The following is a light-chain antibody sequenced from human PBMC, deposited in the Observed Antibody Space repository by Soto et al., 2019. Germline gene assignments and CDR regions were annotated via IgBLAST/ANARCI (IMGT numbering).Light chain of an antibody. J-gene: IGLJ3*02. CDR2: DVS. V-gene: IGLV2-11*01. CDR1: SSDVGGYNY. CDR3: CSYAGSYTLGV. Sequence: QSALTQPRSVSGSPGQSVPISCTGTSSDVGGYNYVSWYQQHPGKAPKLMIYDVSKRPSGVPDRISGSKSGNTASLTISGLQAEDEADYYCCSYAGSYTLGVFGGGTKLTVL.